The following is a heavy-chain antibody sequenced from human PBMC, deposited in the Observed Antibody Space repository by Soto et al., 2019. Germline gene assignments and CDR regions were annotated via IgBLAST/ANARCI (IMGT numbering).Heavy chain of an antibody. CDR3: ARITGRHLDY. V-gene: IGHV4-39*01. J-gene: IGHJ4*02. CDR2: VDYSGTA. Sequence: SETLSLTCTVSSGSISVTNVFWGWVRQPPGKGLEWIGNVDYSGTAYFSPSLAARVTFHVDTSKNQFSLTLYSVTAADTAVYYCARITGRHLDYWGQGILVTVSS. CDR1: SGSISVTNVF. D-gene: IGHD1-20*01.